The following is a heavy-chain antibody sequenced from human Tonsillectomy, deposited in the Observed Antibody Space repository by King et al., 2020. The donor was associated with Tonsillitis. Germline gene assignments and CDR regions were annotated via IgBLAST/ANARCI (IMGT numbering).Heavy chain of an antibody. V-gene: IGHV5-51*01. Sequence: QLVQSGAEVKKPGESLKISCKGSGYSFTSYWIAWVRQMPGKGLEWMGIIYPGDSNTRYSPSFQGQVTISADKSISTAYLQWSSLKASDTAMYYCAILGDIWDGYEGWFDPWGPGNLATVSS. D-gene: IGHD3-3*01. CDR3: AILGDIWDGYEGWFDP. J-gene: IGHJ5*02. CDR1: GYSFTSYW. CDR2: IYPGDSNT.